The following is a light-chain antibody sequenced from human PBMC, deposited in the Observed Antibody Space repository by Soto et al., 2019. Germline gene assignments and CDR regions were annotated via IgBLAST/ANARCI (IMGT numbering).Light chain of an antibody. Sequence: QSALVQPPSVSGSPGQSVTISCTGTSSDVGSYHYVSWFQQHPGKAPKLIIFEVSDRPSGVSTRFSGSKSGDTASLTISGLQADDEAEYYCSSYTSGRDCYVFGGGKKVTV. CDR2: EVS. CDR1: SSDVGSYHY. V-gene: IGLV2-14*01. J-gene: IGLJ1*01. CDR3: SSYTSGRDCYV.